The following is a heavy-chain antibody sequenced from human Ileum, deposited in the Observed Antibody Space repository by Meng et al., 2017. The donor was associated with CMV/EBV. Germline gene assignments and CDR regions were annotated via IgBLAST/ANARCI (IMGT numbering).Heavy chain of an antibody. J-gene: IGHJ5*02. V-gene: IGHV3-66*01. D-gene: IGHD2-21*01. Sequence: EGQLVGSGVGLVQPGGALRLSCAASGFTISDNSMNWVRQAPGKGPEWVSLMYDSGTTKYADSVKGRFTISRDNSKNTLYLQMNSLRVEDTAVYYCAGDGGYSDPWGQGTLVTVSS. CDR3: AGDGGYSDP. CDR2: MYDSGTT. CDR1: GFTISDNS.